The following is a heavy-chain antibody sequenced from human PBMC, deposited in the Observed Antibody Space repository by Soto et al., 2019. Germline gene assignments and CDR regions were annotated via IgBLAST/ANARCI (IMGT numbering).Heavy chain of an antibody. V-gene: IGHV5-10-1*01. D-gene: IGHD3-10*01. J-gene: IGHJ5*02. CDR3: ARFFGSGRAWFDP. Sequence: GESLKISCKGSGYSFTTYWISWVRQMPGKGLEWMGRIDPSDSYTNYSPSFQGHVTISADKSISTAYLQWSSLKASDTGMYYCARFFGSGRAWFDPWGQGTLVTVFS. CDR2: IDPSDSYT. CDR1: GYSFTTYW.